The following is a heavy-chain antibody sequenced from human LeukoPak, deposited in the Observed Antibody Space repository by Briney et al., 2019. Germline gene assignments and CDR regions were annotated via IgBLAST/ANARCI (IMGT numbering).Heavy chain of an antibody. J-gene: IGHJ4*02. CDR2: IYYSGST. V-gene: IGHV4-59*01. CDR1: GGSISSYY. D-gene: IGHD3-22*01. CDR3: ARGADSSGYYSIFYFDY. Sequence: NPSETLSLTCTVSGGSISSYYWNWIRQPPGKGLEWIGYIYYSGSTNYNPSLKSRVTISVDTSKNQFSLKLSSVTAADTAVYYCARGADSSGYYSIFYFDYWGQGTLATVSS.